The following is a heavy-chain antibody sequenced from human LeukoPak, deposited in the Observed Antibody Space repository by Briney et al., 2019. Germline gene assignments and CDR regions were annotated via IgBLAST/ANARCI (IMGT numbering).Heavy chain of an antibody. CDR2: IWYDGSNK. J-gene: IGHJ4*02. CDR3: AKDLREGTTPIDY. Sequence: GGTLRLSCAASGFTFSSYGMHWVRQAPGKGLEWVAVIWYDGSNKYYADSVKGRFTISRDNSKNTLYLQMNSLRAEDTAVYYCAKDLREGTTPIDYWGQGTLVTVSS. CDR1: GFTFSSYG. V-gene: IGHV3-33*06. D-gene: IGHD4-11*01.